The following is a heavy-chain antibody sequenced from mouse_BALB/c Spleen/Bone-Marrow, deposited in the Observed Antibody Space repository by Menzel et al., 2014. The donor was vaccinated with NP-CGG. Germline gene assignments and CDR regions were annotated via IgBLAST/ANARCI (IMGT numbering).Heavy chain of an antibody. CDR1: GYSFTGYF. V-gene: IGHV1-20*02. CDR3: ARSGYYGSSYFDY. Sequence: DVKLQESGPELVKPGASVKISCKASGYSFTGYFMNWVMQSHGKSLKWIGRINPYNGDTFYNQKFKGKATLTVDKSSSTAHMELRSLASEDSAVYYCARSGYYGSSYFDYWGQGTTLTVSS. CDR2: INPYNGDT. J-gene: IGHJ2*01. D-gene: IGHD1-1*01.